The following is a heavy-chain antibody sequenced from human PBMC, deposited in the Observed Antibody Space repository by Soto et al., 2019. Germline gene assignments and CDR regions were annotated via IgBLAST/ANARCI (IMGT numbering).Heavy chain of an antibody. CDR3: AKGAPMSSGWLRDPLDY. D-gene: IGHD6-19*01. J-gene: IGHJ4*02. CDR1: GFTFSSYG. Sequence: QVQLVESGGGVVQPGRSLRLSCAASGFTFSSYGMHWVRQAPGKGLEWVAVISYDGSNKYYADSVKGRFTISRDNSKNTLYLQMNSLRAEDTAVYYCAKGAPMSSGWLRDPLDYWGQGTLVTVSS. V-gene: IGHV3-30*18. CDR2: ISYDGSNK.